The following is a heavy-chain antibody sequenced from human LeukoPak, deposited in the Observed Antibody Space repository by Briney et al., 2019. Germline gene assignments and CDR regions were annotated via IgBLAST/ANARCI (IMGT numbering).Heavy chain of an antibody. D-gene: IGHD3/OR15-3a*01. CDR3: ARDYWTGYYFDI. CDR1: GYTFTSDY. J-gene: IGHJ3*02. CDR2: VHSSGGVI. V-gene: IGHV1-46*01. Sequence: ASVKVSCKASGYTFTSDYMNWVRQAPGQGLEWMGIVHSSGGVIKYAQEFQDRLTVTRDTSTSTIYMELSSLRSEDTAVYYCARDYWTGYYFDIWGQGTMVTVSS.